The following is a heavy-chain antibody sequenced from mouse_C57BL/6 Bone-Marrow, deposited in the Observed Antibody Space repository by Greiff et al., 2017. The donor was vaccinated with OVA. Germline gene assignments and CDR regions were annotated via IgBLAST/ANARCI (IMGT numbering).Heavy chain of an antibody. CDR3: ARGRAMDY. Sequence: QVQLKESGAELVRPGASVKLSCKASGYTFTDYYINWVKQRPGQGLEWIARIYPGSGNTYYNEKFKGKATLTAEKSSSTAYMQLSSLTSEDSAVYFCARGRAMDYWGQGTSVTVSS. CDR1: GYTFTDYY. V-gene: IGHV1-76*01. CDR2: IYPGSGNT. J-gene: IGHJ4*01.